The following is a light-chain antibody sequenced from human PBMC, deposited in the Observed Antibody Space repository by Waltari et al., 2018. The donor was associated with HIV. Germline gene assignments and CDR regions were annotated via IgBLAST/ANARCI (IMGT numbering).Light chain of an antibody. CDR3: GSWDDTLSHWV. CDR1: NSNIGNNF. CDR2: RSD. J-gene: IGLJ3*02. V-gene: IGLV1-47*01. Sequence: QSVLTQPPSASRPPGQRVLMYCSGSNSNIGNNFVSWFQQVPGRAPKLVIYRSDQRPSGVPDRFSAAKSGSSASLAITGLQSDDEAVYYCGSWDDTLSHWVFGGGTRLTV.